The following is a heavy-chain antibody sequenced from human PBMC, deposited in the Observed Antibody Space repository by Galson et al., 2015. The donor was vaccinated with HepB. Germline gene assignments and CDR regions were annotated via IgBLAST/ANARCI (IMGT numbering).Heavy chain of an antibody. J-gene: IGHJ4*02. Sequence: SLRLSCAASGFTFSSYAMHWVRRAPGKGLEWVAVISYDGSNKYYADSVKGRFTISRDNSKNTLYLQMNSLRAEDTAVYYCARDPYYDSSGYYFDYWGQGTLVTVSS. CDR3: ARDPYYDSSGYYFDY. D-gene: IGHD3-22*01. V-gene: IGHV3-30*04. CDR2: ISYDGSNK. CDR1: GFTFSSYA.